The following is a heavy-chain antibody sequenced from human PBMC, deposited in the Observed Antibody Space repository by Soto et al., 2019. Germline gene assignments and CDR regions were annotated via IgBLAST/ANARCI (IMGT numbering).Heavy chain of an antibody. CDR1: GGSVSNKTYY. J-gene: IGHJ4*02. Sequence: SETLSLTCSVSGGSVSNKTYYWSWIRQPPGKRLEWIGYVYYGGTTNYNPSLKSRVTISVDLSKNQFSLRLSSVTTADTALYYCARTTAVPNTLRSRYFFDYWGQGTLVTVSS. D-gene: IGHD4-17*01. CDR3: ARTTAVPNTLRSRYFFDY. CDR2: VYYGGTT. V-gene: IGHV4-61*01.